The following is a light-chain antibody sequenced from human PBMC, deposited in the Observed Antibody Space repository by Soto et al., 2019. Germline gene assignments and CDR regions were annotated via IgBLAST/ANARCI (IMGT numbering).Light chain of an antibody. CDR3: QQYGSSSLT. V-gene: IGKV3-20*01. CDR2: GAS. J-gene: IGKJ4*01. Sequence: EIVLTQSPGTLSLSPGERATLSCRASQSVSSSYLAWYQQKPGQAPRLLIYGASSRATGIPDRFSGSGSGTDFTLTISRLEPEDFAVYYCQQYGSSSLTFCTGTKVEIK. CDR1: QSVSSSY.